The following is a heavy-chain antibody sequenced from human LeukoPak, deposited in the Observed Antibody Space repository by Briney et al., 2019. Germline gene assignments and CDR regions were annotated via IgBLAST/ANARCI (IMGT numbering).Heavy chain of an antibody. Sequence: GGSLRLSCAASGFTSSSYSMNWVRQAPGKGLEWVSSISSSSSYIYYADSVKGRFTISRDNAKNSLYLQMNSLRAEDTAVYYCARIAVAGTWNWFDPWGQGTLVTVSS. D-gene: IGHD6-19*01. V-gene: IGHV3-21*01. CDR2: ISSSSSYI. CDR3: ARIAVAGTWNWFDP. CDR1: GFTSSSYS. J-gene: IGHJ5*02.